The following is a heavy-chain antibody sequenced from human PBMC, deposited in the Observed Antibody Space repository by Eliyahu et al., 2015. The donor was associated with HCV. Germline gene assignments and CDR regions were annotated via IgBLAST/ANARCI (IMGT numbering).Heavy chain of an antibody. D-gene: IGHD6-19*01. V-gene: IGHV4-59*01. CDR2: IHYRGST. CDR3: ASGGGGIAVAGTGGWFDP. Sequence: QVQLQESGPGLVKPSETLSLTCTVSGGSIXXYCXXWIRQPPGKGLEWIGYIHYRGSTNYNPSLKXRVTISVDTSKNQFSLNLTSVTAADTAVYYCASGGGGIAVAGTGGWFDPWGQGTLVTVSS. J-gene: IGHJ5*02. CDR1: GGSIXXYC.